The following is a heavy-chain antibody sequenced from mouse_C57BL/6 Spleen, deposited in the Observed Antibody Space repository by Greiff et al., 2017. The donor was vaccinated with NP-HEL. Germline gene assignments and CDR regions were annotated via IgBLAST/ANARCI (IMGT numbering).Heavy chain of an antibody. CDR1: GFTFSSYA. V-gene: IGHV5-4*01. CDR2: ISDGGSYT. J-gene: IGHJ3*01. D-gene: IGHD3-2*02. CDR3: ARGKTAQASFAY. Sequence: EVQVVESGGGLVKPGGSLKLSCAASGFTFSSYAMSWVRQTPEKRLEWVATISDGGSYTYYPDNVKGRFTISRDNAKNNLYLQMSHLKSEDTAMYYCARGKTAQASFAYWGQGTLVTVSA.